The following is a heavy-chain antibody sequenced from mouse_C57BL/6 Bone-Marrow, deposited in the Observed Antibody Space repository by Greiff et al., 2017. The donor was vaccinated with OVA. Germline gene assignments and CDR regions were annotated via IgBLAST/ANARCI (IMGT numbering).Heavy chain of an antibody. Sequence: EVKLMESGPGLVKPSQSLSLTCSVTGYSITSGYYWNWIRQFPGNKLEWMGYISYDGSNNYNPSLKNRISITRDTSKNQFFLKLNSVTTEDTATYYCASYGSSYYFDYWGQGTTLTVSS. CDR1: GYSITSGYY. CDR2: ISYDGSN. D-gene: IGHD1-1*01. V-gene: IGHV3-6*01. CDR3: ASYGSSYYFDY. J-gene: IGHJ2*01.